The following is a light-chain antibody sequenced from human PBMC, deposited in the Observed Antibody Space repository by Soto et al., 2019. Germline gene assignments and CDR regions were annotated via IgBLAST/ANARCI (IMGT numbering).Light chain of an antibody. J-gene: IGKJ4*01. CDR2: GTS. Sequence: IVLTQSPGTLSLSPGERATLSGRASQGVNSPYLAWHQQKPGQAPRLLISGTSSSATGIPGRFSGSGSATAFTLTISRLEPEAFAVYYCQHYGSSVTVGGGTKLDSK. CDR3: QHYGSSVT. V-gene: IGKV3-20*01. CDR1: QGVNSPY.